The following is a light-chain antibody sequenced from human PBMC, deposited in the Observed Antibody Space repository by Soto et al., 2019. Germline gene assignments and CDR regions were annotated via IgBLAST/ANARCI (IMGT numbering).Light chain of an antibody. CDR3: QQSYSTLGT. V-gene: IGKV1-39*01. Sequence: DIQMTQSPSSLSASVGDRVTITCRTSQDISNDVDWYQQTPGKAPKLLIYAASSLQSGVPSRFSGSGSGTDFTLTISSLQPEDFATYYCQQSYSTLGTFGPGTKVDIK. CDR2: AAS. J-gene: IGKJ3*01. CDR1: QDISND.